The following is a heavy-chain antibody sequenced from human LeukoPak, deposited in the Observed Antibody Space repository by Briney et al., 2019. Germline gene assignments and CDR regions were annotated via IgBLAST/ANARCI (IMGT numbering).Heavy chain of an antibody. CDR2: IHNTGTA. V-gene: IGHV4-4*07. J-gene: IGHJ6*02. D-gene: IGHD3/OR15-3a*01. CDR3: ARDMSSPTWTSDYYYYYGMDV. CDR1: GDSISSYY. Sequence: SETLSLTCTVSGDSISSYYWSWVRQPAGEGLEWIGRIHNTGTANYNPSLKSRVAMSVDTSKNHFSLKLTSVTAADTAMYFCARDMSSPTWTSDYYYYYGMDVWGQGTTVIVSS.